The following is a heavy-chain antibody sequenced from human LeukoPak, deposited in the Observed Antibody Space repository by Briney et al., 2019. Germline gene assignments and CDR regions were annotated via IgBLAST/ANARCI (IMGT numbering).Heavy chain of an antibody. V-gene: IGHV3-23*01. D-gene: IGHD1-14*01. CDR1: GFTFSSYA. J-gene: IGHJ4*02. CDR3: AARYRYYFDY. CDR2: ISGSGGST. Sequence: GGSLRLSCAASGFTFSSYAMSWVRQAPGKGLEWVSAISGSGGSTYYADSVKGRFTISRDNSKNTLYLQMNGLRAEDTAVYYCAARYRYYFDYWGQGTLVTVSS.